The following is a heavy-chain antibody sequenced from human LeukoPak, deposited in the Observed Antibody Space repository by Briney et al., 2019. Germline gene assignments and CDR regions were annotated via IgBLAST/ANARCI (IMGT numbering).Heavy chain of an antibody. V-gene: IGHV3-11*03. CDR2: SSNSGSRT. CDR1: GFIFSDYY. Sequence: PGGSLRLSCAASGFIFSDYYMTWIRQAPGKGLEWVSCSSNSGSRTHFANSVKGRFTISRDSARNSVYLQMSSLRAEDTALYYCARLYYDRSGYYHAFDMWGQGTMVIVSS. J-gene: IGHJ3*02. CDR3: ARLYYDRSGYYHAFDM. D-gene: IGHD3-22*01.